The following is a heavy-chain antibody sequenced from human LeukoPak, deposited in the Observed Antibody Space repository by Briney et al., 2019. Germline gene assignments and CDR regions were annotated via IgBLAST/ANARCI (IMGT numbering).Heavy chain of an antibody. CDR2: ISSSSSTI. Sequence: PGGSLRLSCAASGFTFSSYSMNWVRQAPGKGLEWVSYISSSSSTIYYADSVKGRFTISRDNAKNSLYLQMNSLRAEDTAVYYCARTVAGTSYYYYYYMDVWGKGTTVTISS. J-gene: IGHJ6*03. D-gene: IGHD6-19*01. CDR1: GFTFSSYS. V-gene: IGHV3-48*01. CDR3: ARTVAGTSYYYYYYMDV.